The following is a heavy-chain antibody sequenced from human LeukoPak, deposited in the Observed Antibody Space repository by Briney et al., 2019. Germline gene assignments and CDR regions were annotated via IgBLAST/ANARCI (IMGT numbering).Heavy chain of an antibody. Sequence: PGGSLRLSCAASGFTVSSNYMSWVRQAPGKGLEWVSVIYSGGSTYYADSVKGRFTISRDNSKNTLYLQMNSLRAEDTAVYYCARGEWFGELHIDYWGQGTLVTVSS. V-gene: IGHV3-53*01. CDR3: ARGEWFGELHIDY. D-gene: IGHD3-10*01. CDR1: GFTVSSNY. CDR2: IYSGGST. J-gene: IGHJ4*02.